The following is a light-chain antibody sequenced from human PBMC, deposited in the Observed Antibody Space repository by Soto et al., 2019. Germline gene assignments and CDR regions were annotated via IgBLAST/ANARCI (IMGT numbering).Light chain of an antibody. CDR1: KSVSSSY. CDR3: QQYGSSPVT. J-gene: IGKJ3*01. V-gene: IGKV3-20*01. Sequence: EIVLTQSPGTLSLSPGERATLPCRASKSVSSSYLAWYQQKPGQAPRLLIYGASSRATAIPARFSGSGSGTDFTLTISILEPEDFAVYYCQQYGSSPVTFGPGTKVDIK. CDR2: GAS.